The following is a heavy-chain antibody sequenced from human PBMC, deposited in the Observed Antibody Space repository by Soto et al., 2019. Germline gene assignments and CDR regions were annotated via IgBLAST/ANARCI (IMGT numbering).Heavy chain of an antibody. Sequence: QVQLVQSGPEVKKTGTSVKVSCKASGGTFSSRAISWVRQAPGQGLEWMGGIIPVFGRVNDAEKFQDRVTIPADESTGTVYMELSSLRSEDTALYYCANSRGGTFLGYHGMDIWGQGTTVSVSS. CDR3: ANSRGGTFLGYHGMDI. V-gene: IGHV1-69*01. D-gene: IGHD3-16*01. CDR1: GGTFSSRA. CDR2: IIPVFGRV. J-gene: IGHJ6*02.